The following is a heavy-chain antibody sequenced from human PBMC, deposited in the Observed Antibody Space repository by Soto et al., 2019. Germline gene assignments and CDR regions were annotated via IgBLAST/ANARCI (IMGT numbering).Heavy chain of an antibody. CDR1: GLTFRDSG. CDR3: XXXKDXXRXXXGMDV. V-gene: IGHV3-30*03. CDR2: ISFDGSER. J-gene: IGHJ6*01. Sequence: QVQLVESGGGVVQPGTSLRLSCVVSGLTFRDSGMHWVRQAPGKGLEWVAVISFDGSERHYRDSVKGRFSISRDNSRNTLYLQMNSLRGDDSAVXYXXXXKDXXRXXXGMDVXXQGSTVTVSS.